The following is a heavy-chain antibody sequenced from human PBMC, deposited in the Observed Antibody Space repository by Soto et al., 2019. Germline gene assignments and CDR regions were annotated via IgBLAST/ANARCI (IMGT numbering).Heavy chain of an antibody. J-gene: IGHJ6*02. V-gene: IGHV3-30*18. D-gene: IGHD6-13*01. CDR3: ANAGIARRPYYYYGMGL. CDR1: GFTFSSYG. CDR2: ISYDGSNK. Sequence: QVQLVESGGGVVQPGRSLRLSCAASGFTFSSYGMHWVRQAPGKGLEWVAVISYDGSNKYYADSVKGRFTISRDNSKNTLYQQMKSLRAEDTGVYYCANAGIARRPYYYYGMGLWGQGTTVVVCS.